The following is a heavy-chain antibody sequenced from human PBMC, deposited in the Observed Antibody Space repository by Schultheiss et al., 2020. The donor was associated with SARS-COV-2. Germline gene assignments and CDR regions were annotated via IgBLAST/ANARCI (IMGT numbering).Heavy chain of an antibody. CDR3: ARDPRQYYDFWSGYTEYYFDY. CDR1: GFTFSSYE. V-gene: IGHV3-48*03. J-gene: IGHJ4*02. D-gene: IGHD3-3*01. CDR2: ISSSGSTI. Sequence: GGSLRLSCAASGFTFSSYEMNWVRQAPGKGLEWVSFISSSGSTIYYADSVKGRFTISRDNAKNSLYLQMNSLRAEDTAVYYCARDPRQYYDFWSGYTEYYFDYWGQGTLVTVSS.